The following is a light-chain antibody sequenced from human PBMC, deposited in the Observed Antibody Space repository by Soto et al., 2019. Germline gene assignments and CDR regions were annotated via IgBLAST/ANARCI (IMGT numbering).Light chain of an antibody. CDR2: DNV. Sequence: QSVLTQPPSVSATPGQKVTISCSGSDSNLGRNYVSWYQQLPGTAPRLLIYDNVYRFSGIPDRFSGSKSGTSASLAISGLQSDDEADYYCAAWDNSLNGVAFGGGTKLTVL. CDR1: DSNLGRNY. CDR3: AAWDNSLNGVA. J-gene: IGLJ2*01. V-gene: IGLV1-51*01.